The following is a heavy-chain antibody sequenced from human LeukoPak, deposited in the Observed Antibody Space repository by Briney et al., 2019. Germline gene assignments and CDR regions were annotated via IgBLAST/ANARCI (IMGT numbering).Heavy chain of an antibody. V-gene: IGHV3-21*05. CDR2: ISSSGSDI. Sequence: GGSLRLSCAASGFTFSNAWMSWVRQAPGKGLEWVSYISSSGSDIYYADSVKGRFTISRDNSKNTLYLQMNSLRAEDTAVYYCAKDGYYDSSGYRDYWGQGTLVTVSS. D-gene: IGHD3-22*01. J-gene: IGHJ4*02. CDR1: GFTFSNAW. CDR3: AKDGYYDSSGYRDY.